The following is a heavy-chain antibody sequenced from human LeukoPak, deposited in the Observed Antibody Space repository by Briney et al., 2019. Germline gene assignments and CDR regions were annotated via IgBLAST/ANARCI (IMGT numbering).Heavy chain of an antibody. D-gene: IGHD3-9*01. Sequence: GSLRLACAASGFIFSNYAMYWVRQAPGKGLEWVSAISGRSDNTYYADSVKGRFTLSRDSSKNTLYLQMNSLRADDTAVYYCAKWGDYDVLTGYYVSDFWGQGTLVTVSS. J-gene: IGHJ4*02. CDR3: AKWGDYDVLTGYYVSDF. V-gene: IGHV3-23*01. CDR2: ISGRSDNT. CDR1: GFIFSNYA.